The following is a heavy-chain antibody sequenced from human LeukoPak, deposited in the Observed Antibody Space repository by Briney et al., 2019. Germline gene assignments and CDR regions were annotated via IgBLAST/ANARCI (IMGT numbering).Heavy chain of an antibody. J-gene: IGHJ5*02. V-gene: IGHV3-21*01. CDR1: GFTFSSYS. CDR2: ISSGSSYI. D-gene: IGHD2-8*01. CDR3: ARDGPKYCSNGVCYAPVDP. Sequence: GGSLRLSCAASGFTFSSYSMNWVRQAPGKGLEWVSSISSGSSYIYYADSVKGRFTISRDNAKNSLYLQMDSLRAEDTAVYYCARDGPKYCSNGVCYAPVDPWGQGTLVTVSS.